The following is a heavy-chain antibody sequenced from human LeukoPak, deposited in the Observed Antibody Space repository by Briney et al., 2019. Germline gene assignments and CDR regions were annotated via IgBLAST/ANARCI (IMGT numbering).Heavy chain of an antibody. Sequence: ASVKVSCTASGYTFTGYYMHWVRQAPGQGLEWMGWINPNSGGTNYVQKFQGRVTMTRDTSISTAYMELSRLRSDDTAVYYCAPSGGTTSGFHMWYFDYWGQGTLVTVSS. J-gene: IGHJ4*02. CDR3: APSGGTTSGFHMWYFDY. CDR2: INPNSGGT. CDR1: GYTFTGYY. D-gene: IGHD1-1*01. V-gene: IGHV1-2*02.